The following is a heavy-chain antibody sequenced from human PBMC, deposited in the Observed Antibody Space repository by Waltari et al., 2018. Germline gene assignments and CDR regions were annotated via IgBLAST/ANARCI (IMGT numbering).Heavy chain of an antibody. J-gene: IGHJ3*02. Sequence: QLQLQESGPGLVKPSETLSLTCTVSGGSIRSSRYYWGWLRQPPGKGLEWIGSIYYSGSTYYNPSLKSRVTISVDTSKNQFSLKLSSVTAADTAVYYCARTIFGVVILAFDIWGQGTMVTVSS. V-gene: IGHV4-39*01. CDR1: GGSIRSSRYY. CDR3: ARTIFGVVILAFDI. D-gene: IGHD3-3*01. CDR2: IYYSGST.